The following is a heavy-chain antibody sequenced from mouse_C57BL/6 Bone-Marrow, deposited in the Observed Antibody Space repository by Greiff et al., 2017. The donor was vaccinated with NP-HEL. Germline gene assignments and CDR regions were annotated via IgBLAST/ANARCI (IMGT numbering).Heavy chain of an antibody. D-gene: IGHD1-1*01. Sequence: EVQLQQSGAELVKPGASVKLSCTASGFNIKDYYMHWVKQRTEQGLEWIGRIDPEDGETKYAPTFQGKATITADTSSNTAYLQLSSLTSEDTAVYYFARPTVVAFYAMDYWGQGTSVTVSS. V-gene: IGHV14-2*01. CDR1: GFNIKDYY. CDR2: IDPEDGET. CDR3: ARPTVVAFYAMDY. J-gene: IGHJ4*01.